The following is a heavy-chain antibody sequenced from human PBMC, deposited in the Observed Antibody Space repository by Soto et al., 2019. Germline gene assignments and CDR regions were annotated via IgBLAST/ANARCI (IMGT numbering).Heavy chain of an antibody. D-gene: IGHD3-10*01. CDR1: GYTLTSYG. CDR3: GTGGGALWFLFYYYGMEV. J-gene: IGHJ6*02. V-gene: IGHV1-18*01. Sequence: ASVKVSCKASGYTLTSYGISWVRQAPGQGLEGMGWISAYNGNTNYAQKLQGRVTMTTDTSTSTAYMELRSLRCDDTAVYYCGTGGGALWFLFYYYGMEVWGQGTTVTV. CDR2: ISAYNGNT.